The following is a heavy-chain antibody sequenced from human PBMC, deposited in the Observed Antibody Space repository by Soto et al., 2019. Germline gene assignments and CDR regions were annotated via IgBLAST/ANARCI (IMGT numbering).Heavy chain of an antibody. Sequence: GASVKVSCKASGGTFSSYAISCVLQGPGQGLEWMGGIIPIFGTSNYAQKFQGRVTITADESTSTAYMELSSLRSEDTAVYYCARGPLVVITNEFDPWGQGTLVTVS. J-gene: IGHJ5*02. D-gene: IGHD3-22*01. CDR1: GGTFSSYA. V-gene: IGHV1-69*13. CDR3: ARGPLVVITNEFDP. CDR2: IIPIFGTS.